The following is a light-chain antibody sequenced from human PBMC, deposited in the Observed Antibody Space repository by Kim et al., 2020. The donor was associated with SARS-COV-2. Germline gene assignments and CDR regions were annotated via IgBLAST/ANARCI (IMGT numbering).Light chain of an antibody. CDR2: RNN. Sequence: QAGLTQPPSVSKGLRQTATLTCTGNNNNVGNQGAAWLQQHQGHPPKLLSYRNNNRPSGISERFSASRSGDTASLTITGLQPEDETDYYCSAWDSSLNASVFGGGTQLTVL. V-gene: IGLV10-54*04. J-gene: IGLJ3*02. CDR3: SAWDSSLNASV. CDR1: NNNVGNQG.